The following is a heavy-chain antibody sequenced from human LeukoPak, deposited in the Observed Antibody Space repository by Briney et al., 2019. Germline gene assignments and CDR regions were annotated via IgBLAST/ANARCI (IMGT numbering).Heavy chain of an antibody. CDR2: INPSGGST. CDR1: GYTFTSYY. V-gene: IGHV1-46*01. D-gene: IGHD7-27*01. CDR3: ATTDWGLHGIDY. Sequence: ASVKVSCKASGYTFTSYYMHWVRQAPGQGLEWMGIINPSGGSTSYAQKFQGRVTMTEDTSTDTAYMELSSLRSDDTAVYYCATTDWGLHGIDYWGQGTLVTVSS. J-gene: IGHJ4*02.